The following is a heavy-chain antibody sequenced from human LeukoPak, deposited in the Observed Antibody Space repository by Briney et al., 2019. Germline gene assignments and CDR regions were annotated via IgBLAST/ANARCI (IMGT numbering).Heavy chain of an antibody. CDR1: GGSISSSGSY. V-gene: IGHV4-39*02. J-gene: IGHJ5*02. D-gene: IGHD3-10*01. Sequence: SETLSLTCTVSGGSISSSGSYGVWIREPPGKGLEGIVSISYSGSTYYSPSLERRISISVDTSTNKFSLNLKSVTAADPAMYFCAKEWTGSGERFDPWGQGTLVTVSS. CDR2: ISYSGST. CDR3: AKEWTGSGERFDP.